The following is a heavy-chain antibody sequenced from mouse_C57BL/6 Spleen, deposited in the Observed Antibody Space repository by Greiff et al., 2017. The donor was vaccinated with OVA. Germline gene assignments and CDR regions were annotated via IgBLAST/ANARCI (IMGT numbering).Heavy chain of an antibody. Sequence: QVQLKESGAELARPGASVKLSCKASGYTFTSYGISWVKQRTGQGLEWIGEIYPRSGNTYYNEKFKGKATLTADKSSSTAYMELRSLTSEDSAVYFCARNRDYDYEASFDYWGQGTTLTVSS. CDR2: IYPRSGNT. J-gene: IGHJ2*01. CDR3: ARNRDYDYEASFDY. D-gene: IGHD2-4*01. V-gene: IGHV1-81*01. CDR1: GYTFTSYG.